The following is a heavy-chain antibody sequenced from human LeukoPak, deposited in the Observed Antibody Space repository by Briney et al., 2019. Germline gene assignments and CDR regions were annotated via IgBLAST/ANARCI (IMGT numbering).Heavy chain of an antibody. D-gene: IGHD6-13*01. CDR2: INHSGST. V-gene: IGHV4-34*01. J-gene: IGHJ5*02. Sequence: SETLSLTCAVYGGSFSGYYWSWIRQPPGKGLEWIGEINHSGSTNYNPSLKSRVTISVDTSKNQFSLKLSSVTAADTAVYYCARRHSSSWYWFDPWGQGTLVTVSS. CDR1: GGSFSGYY. CDR3: ARRHSSSWYWFDP.